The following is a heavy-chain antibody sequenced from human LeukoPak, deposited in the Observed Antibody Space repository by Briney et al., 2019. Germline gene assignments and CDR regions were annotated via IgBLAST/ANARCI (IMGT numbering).Heavy chain of an antibody. J-gene: IGHJ4*02. Sequence: GGSLRLSCAASGFAFNTHALTWVRQAPGKGLEWGSHIIARGDVTYYAESVEGRFTISRDNYNNTLLLHMRSLRGEDTAIYFCARSQWDLTYYLGSWGQGTLVAVSS. CDR2: IIARGDVT. V-gene: IGHV3-23*01. D-gene: IGHD1-26*01. CDR1: GFAFNTHA. CDR3: ARSQWDLTYYLGS.